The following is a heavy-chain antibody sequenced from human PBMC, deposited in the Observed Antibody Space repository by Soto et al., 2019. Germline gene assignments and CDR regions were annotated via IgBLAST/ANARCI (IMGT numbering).Heavy chain of an antibody. CDR3: ARSSGGVFGIIIEGSNWLAPWGQGSLAPGGFEP. V-gene: IGHV1-69*13. D-gene: IGHD3-16*02. CDR2: IIPILNTA. CDR1: GDTFSTYG. Sequence: SVKVSCKASGDTFSTYGLTWVRQAPGQGLEWVGGIIPILNTANYAQKLQGRVTITVDEFTSTGYMELTSLRSEDTAVYFCARSSGGVFGIIIEGSNWLAPWGQGSLAPGGFEPRGQGTLVTGSS. J-gene: IGHJ5*02.